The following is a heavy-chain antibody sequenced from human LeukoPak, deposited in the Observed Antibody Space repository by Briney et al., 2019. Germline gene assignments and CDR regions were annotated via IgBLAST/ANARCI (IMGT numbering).Heavy chain of an antibody. CDR2: VRYDGGNK. CDR3: AKDIGARQRNYDFWSGYSY. D-gene: IGHD3-3*01. J-gene: IGHJ4*02. CDR1: GFTFSSYG. Sequence: PGGSLRLSCAASGFTFSSYGMHWVRQAPGKGLEWVAFVRYDGGNKYNPDSVKGRFTISRDNSKNTVYLQMNSLRAEDTAVYYCAKDIGARQRNYDFWSGYSYWGQGTLVTVSS. V-gene: IGHV3-30*02.